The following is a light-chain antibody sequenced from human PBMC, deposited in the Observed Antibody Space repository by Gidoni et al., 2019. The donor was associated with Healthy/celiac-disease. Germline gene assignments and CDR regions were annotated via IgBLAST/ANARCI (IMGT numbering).Light chain of an antibody. CDR3: QQYNNWPLT. CDR1: QSVSSN. Sequence: PPTLSVSPGERATLSCRASQSVSSNLAWYQQKPGQAPRLLIYGASTRATGIPARFSGSGSGTEFTLTISSLQSEDSAVYYCQQYNNWPLTFGGGTKVEIK. V-gene: IGKV3D-15*01. CDR2: GAS. J-gene: IGKJ4*01.